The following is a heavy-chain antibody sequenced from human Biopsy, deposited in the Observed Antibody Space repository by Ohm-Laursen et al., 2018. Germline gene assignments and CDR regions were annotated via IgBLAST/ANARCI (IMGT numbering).Heavy chain of an antibody. Sequence: ASVKVSCKASGYTFTGYHVHWARQAPGQGLEWMGWINAKTGDTNCAQKFQGGVTMIRDTSISTAYVDLSSLRSDDTAVYYCTRGGYYYDSLAYYYWFDPWGQGTLVTVSS. CDR2: INAKTGDT. J-gene: IGHJ5*02. V-gene: IGHV1-2*02. D-gene: IGHD3-22*01. CDR3: TRGGYYYDSLAYYYWFDP. CDR1: GYTFTGYH.